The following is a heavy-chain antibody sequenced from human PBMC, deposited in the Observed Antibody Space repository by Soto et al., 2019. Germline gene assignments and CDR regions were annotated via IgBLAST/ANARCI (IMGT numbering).Heavy chain of an antibody. Sequence: SVKVSCKASGGTFSSYTISWVRQAPGQGLEWMGRIIPILGIANYAQKFQGRVTITADKSTSTAYMELSSLRSEDTAVYYCARGKRYCSSTSCPNDAFDIWGQGTMVTVSS. V-gene: IGHV1-69*02. J-gene: IGHJ3*02. CDR3: ARGKRYCSSTSCPNDAFDI. D-gene: IGHD2-2*01. CDR2: IIPILGIA. CDR1: GGTFSSYT.